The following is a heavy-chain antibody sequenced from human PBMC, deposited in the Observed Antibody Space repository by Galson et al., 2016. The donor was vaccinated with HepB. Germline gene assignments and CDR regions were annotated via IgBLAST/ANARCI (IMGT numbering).Heavy chain of an antibody. D-gene: IGHD1-26*01. V-gene: IGHV3-21*06. Sequence: VRQVPGKGLEWVSCISGSSNYIHYADSVKGRFTISRDNAKNSLYLQMNSLRVDDAAVYYCARASSIVGAGWTRGASDIWGQGTMVTVSS. J-gene: IGHJ3*02. CDR2: ISGSSNYI. CDR3: ARASSIVGAGWTRGASDI.